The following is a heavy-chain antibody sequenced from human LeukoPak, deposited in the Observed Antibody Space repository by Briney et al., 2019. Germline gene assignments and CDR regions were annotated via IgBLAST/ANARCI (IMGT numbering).Heavy chain of an antibody. CDR1: GGSFSNYY. CDR2: IYTSGST. J-gene: IGHJ6*02. Sequence: SETLSLTCTVSGGSFSNYYWSWIRQPAGKGLEWIGRIYTSGSTNYNPSVRSRVTMSVDTSNNQFSLKLTSVTAADTAVYYCTRQPPQYYGMDVWGQGTTVTVSS. D-gene: IGHD1-14*01. CDR3: TRQPPQYYGMDV. V-gene: IGHV4-4*07.